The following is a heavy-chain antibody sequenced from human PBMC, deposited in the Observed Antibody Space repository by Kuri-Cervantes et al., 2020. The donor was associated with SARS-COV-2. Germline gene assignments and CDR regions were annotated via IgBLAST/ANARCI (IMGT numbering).Heavy chain of an antibody. CDR3: AKGDCGGDCYEYYDFAMDV. Sequence: GESLKISCAGSGVTFASYTLTWVRQAPGKGLEWISSITTSSRYIYYADSVKGRFTISRDNAKRSLYLQMNSLRAEDTALYYCAKGDCGGDCYEYYDFAMDVWGHGTTVTVSS. V-gene: IGHV3-21*04. D-gene: IGHD2-21*02. CDR1: GVTFASYT. CDR2: ITTSSRYI. J-gene: IGHJ6*02.